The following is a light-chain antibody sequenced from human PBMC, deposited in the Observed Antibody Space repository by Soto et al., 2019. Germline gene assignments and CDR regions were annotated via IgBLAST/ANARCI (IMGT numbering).Light chain of an antibody. Sequence: DTQMTQSPSTLSASVGDRVTITCRASQSVSIWLAWYQQKPGKAPKLLIYKASSLESGVPSRFSGSGSGTEFTLTISSLQPDDFATYYCQQYNSYTWTFGQGTKVEIK. CDR2: KAS. CDR3: QQYNSYTWT. CDR1: QSVSIW. V-gene: IGKV1-5*03. J-gene: IGKJ1*01.